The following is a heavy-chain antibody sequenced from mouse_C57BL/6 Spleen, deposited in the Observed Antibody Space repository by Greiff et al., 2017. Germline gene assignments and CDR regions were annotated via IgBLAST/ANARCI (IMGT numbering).Heavy chain of an antibody. CDR3: ARGDYYGSSPDD. CDR2: IDPSDSYT. V-gene: IGHV1-69*01. J-gene: IGHJ2*01. D-gene: IGHD1-1*01. CDR1: GYTFTSYW. Sequence: QVQLQQPGAELVMPGASVKLSCKASGYTFTSYWMHWVQQRPGPGLELIGEIDPSDSYTNYNQKFKGKSTLTVDKSSSTAYMQLSSLTSEDSAVYYCARGDYYGSSPDDWGQGTTLTVSS.